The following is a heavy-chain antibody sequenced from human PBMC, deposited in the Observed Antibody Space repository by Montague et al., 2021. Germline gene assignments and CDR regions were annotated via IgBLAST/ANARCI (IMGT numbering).Heavy chain of an antibody. Sequence: CAISGDSVSSNSAAWNWIRQSPSRGLEWLGRTYCRSKWYYDYAVXVKSRITIRPDTSKNQFSLQLNSVTPEDTAVYYCTRSITVVRGLLFDPRGQGTLVTVSS. V-gene: IGHV6-1*01. CDR1: GDSVSSNSAA. J-gene: IGHJ5*02. CDR3: TRSITVVRGLLFDP. D-gene: IGHD3-10*01. CDR2: TYCRSKWYY.